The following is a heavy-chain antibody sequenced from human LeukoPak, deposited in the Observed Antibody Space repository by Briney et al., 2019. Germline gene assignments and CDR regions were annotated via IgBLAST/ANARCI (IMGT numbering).Heavy chain of an antibody. CDR2: IYHSGST. V-gene: IGHV4-4*02. J-gene: IGHJ6*03. Sequence: PSETPSLTCAVSGGSISSSNWWSWVRQPPGKGLEWIGEIYHSGSTNYNPSLKSRVTISVDKSKNQFSLKLSSVTAADTAVYYCAREYSSSPPSYYYYYYMDVWGKGTTVTVSS. CDR1: GGSISSSNW. D-gene: IGHD6-6*01. CDR3: AREYSSSPPSYYYYYYMDV.